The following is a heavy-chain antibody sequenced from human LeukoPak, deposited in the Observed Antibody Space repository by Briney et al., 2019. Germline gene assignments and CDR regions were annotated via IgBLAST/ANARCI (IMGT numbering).Heavy chain of an antibody. CDR1: GFTFDDYA. D-gene: IGHD1-14*01. J-gene: IGHJ3*02. CDR2: ISWNSGSI. Sequence: GGSLRLSCAASGFTFDDYAMHWVRQAPGKGLEWVSGISWNSGSIGYADSVKGRFTVSRDNAKNSLYLQMNSLRAEDTALYYCAKDTSPHTLGFRTGAFDIWGQGTMVTVSS. V-gene: IGHV3-9*01. CDR3: AKDTSPHTLGFRTGAFDI.